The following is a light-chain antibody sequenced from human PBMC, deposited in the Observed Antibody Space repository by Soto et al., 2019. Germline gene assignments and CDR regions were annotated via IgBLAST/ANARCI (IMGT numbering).Light chain of an antibody. CDR3: QKYDDWPPFT. CDR1: QSVTSN. Sequence: EMVMTKSPAPLSVSPGERATLSCRAGQSVTSNLAWYQQKPGQAPRLLSYGASPRPTGTPVRFSGSGSGTEFTLTTSSLRSEDFAVYYCQKYDDWPPFTFGPGTRLDMK. J-gene: IGKJ3*01. V-gene: IGKV3-15*01. CDR2: GAS.